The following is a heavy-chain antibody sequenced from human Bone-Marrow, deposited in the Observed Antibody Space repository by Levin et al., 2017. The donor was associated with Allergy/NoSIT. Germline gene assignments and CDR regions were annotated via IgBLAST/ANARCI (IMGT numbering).Heavy chain of an antibody. CDR1: GYTFTGYY. CDR3: ARDLLLHCSGGSCRAFDI. CDR2: INPNSGGT. V-gene: IGHV1-2*02. J-gene: IGHJ3*02. Sequence: GASVKVSCKASGYTFTGYYMHWVRQAPGQGLEWMGWINPNSGGTNYAQKFQGRVTMTRDTSISTAYMELSRLRSDDTAVYYCARDLLLHCSGGSCRAFDIWGQGTMVTVSS. D-gene: IGHD2-15*01.